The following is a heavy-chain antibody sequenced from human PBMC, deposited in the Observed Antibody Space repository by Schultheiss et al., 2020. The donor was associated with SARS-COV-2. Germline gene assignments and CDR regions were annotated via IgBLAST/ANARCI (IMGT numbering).Heavy chain of an antibody. D-gene: IGHD2-8*01. CDR1: GFTVSSNY. J-gene: IGHJ4*02. CDR2: ISGSGGST. V-gene: IGHV3-23*01. CDR3: ARRRTAVYAID. Sequence: GESLKISCAASGFTVSSNYMSWVRQAPGKGLEWVSAISGSGGSTYYADSVKGRFTISRDNSKNTLYLQMNSLRAEDTAVYYCARRRTAVYAIDWGQGTLVTVSS.